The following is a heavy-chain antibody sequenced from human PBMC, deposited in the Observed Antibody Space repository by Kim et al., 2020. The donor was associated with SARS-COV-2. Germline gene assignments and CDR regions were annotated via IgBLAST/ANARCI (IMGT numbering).Heavy chain of an antibody. D-gene: IGHD4-4*01. CDR3: ASLGTVTTNWYFDL. Sequence: ARKFQGRVTINADESTSTAYMELSSLRSEDTAVYYCASLGTVTTNWYFDLWGRGTLVTVSS. J-gene: IGHJ2*01. V-gene: IGHV1-69*01.